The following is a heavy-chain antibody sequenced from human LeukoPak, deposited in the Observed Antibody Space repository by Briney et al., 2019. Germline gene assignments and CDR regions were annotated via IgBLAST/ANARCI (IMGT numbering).Heavy chain of an antibody. D-gene: IGHD2-15*01. CDR2: ISAYNGNT. J-gene: IGHJ4*02. CDR3: ARVGYCSGGSCYGGLLDY. Sequence: EASVKVSCKASGYTFTSYGISWVRQAPGQGLEWMGWISAYNGNTNYAQKLQGRVTMTTDTSTSTAYMELRSLRSDDTAVYYCARVGYCSGGSCYGGLLDYWGQGTLVTVSS. CDR1: GYTFTSYG. V-gene: IGHV1-18*01.